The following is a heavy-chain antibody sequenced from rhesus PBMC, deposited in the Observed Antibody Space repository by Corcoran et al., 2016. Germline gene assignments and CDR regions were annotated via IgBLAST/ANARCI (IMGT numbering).Heavy chain of an antibody. D-gene: IGHD6-19*01. V-gene: IGHV4-160*01. CDR3: ARAPYSSSVY. Sequence: QVQLHESDPGLMMPSAHLFLTCAVSGSYFSISWLCLTRTPQGKGLEWIGSIYGSSGSNENNPSHKSRDTISRDTSKNQFSRKLSSVTAADTAVYYCARAPYSSSVYWGQGVLVTVSS. CDR2: IYGSSGSN. CDR1: GSYFSISW. J-gene: IGHJ4*01.